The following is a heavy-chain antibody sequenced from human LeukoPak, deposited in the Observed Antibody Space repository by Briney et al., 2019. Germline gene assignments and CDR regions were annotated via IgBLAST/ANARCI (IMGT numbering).Heavy chain of an antibody. CDR2: IYYSGST. Sequence: SETLSLTCTVSGGSISSYYWSWIRQPPGKGLEWIGYIYYSGSTNYNPSLKSRVTISVDTSKNQFSLKLTSVTAADTAVYYCARTMSASYYDAFDIWGQGTMVTVSS. J-gene: IGHJ3*02. D-gene: IGHD1-26*01. CDR1: GGSISSYY. V-gene: IGHV4-59*01. CDR3: ARTMSASYYDAFDI.